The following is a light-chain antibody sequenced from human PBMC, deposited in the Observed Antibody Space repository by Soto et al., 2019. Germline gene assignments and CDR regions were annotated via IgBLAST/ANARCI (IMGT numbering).Light chain of an antibody. CDR2: DAS. J-gene: IGKJ2*01. V-gene: IGKV1-5*01. Sequence: DIQMTQSPSTLSASVGDRVTITCRASQTFSYLAWYQQKPGKAPKLLIYDASTLQSGVPSGFSGSESGTEFTLTISSLQPDDFATYYCQQYNSYPYTFGQGTKLEIK. CDR1: QTFSY. CDR3: QQYNSYPYT.